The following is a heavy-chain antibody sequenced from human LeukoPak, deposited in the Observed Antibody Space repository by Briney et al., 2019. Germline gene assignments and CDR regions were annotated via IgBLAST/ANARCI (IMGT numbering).Heavy chain of an antibody. CDR1: GFTFSSYA. CDR2: INGNGGST. Sequence: GGSLRVSCAASGFTFSSYAMSWVRQAPGKGLEWVSAINGNGGSTYYAESVKGRFTITRDNSKNTPYLQLNSLRADDTAVYYCARNGLAVAGTFDYWVQGTLVTVSS. J-gene: IGHJ4*02. CDR3: ARNGLAVAGTFDY. V-gene: IGHV3-23*01. D-gene: IGHD6-19*01.